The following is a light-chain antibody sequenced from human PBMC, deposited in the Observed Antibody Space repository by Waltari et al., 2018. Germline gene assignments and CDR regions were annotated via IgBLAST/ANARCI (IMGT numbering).Light chain of an antibody. V-gene: IGLV10-54*04. J-gene: IGLJ3*02. CDR1: SNHVRNKG. CDR3: SAWDSSLSVWV. CDR2: RKN. Sequence: QAGPTQPPPVSTGLRQTATPTCTGNSNHVRNKGATWLQQHQGHPPKLLSYRKNNRPSGISERFSASRSGNTASLTITGLQPEDEADYYCSAWDSSLSVWVFGGGTKLTVL.